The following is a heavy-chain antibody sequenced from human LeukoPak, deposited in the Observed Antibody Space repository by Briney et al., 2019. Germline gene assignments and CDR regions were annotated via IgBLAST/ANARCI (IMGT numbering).Heavy chain of an antibody. D-gene: IGHD5-18*01. CDR2: IYYSAST. Sequence: SESLSLTCTVSGGSFSSYYWSWIRKPPGKGLEWIGYIYYSASTNYNPSLTSRVTISVDTSKNQFTLKLSSVTAADTAVDYCARLHNTARDGPVAFDIWGQGTMVTVSS. CDR1: GGSFSSYY. V-gene: IGHV4-59*08. J-gene: IGHJ3*02. CDR3: ARLHNTARDGPVAFDI.